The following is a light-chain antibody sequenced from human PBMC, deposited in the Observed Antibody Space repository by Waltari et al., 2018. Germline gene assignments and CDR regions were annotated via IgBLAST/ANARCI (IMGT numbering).Light chain of an antibody. CDR1: ENVPAGY. J-gene: IGKJ1*01. CDR3: QQYGSLPWT. Sequence: EFVLTQSPGTLSLSPGDRATLSCRASENVPAGYLAWYQQKPGQAPRLLISAVSSGATGIPDRFSGSESGTDFTLTISRLEPEDFAVYYCQQYGSLPWTFGQGTKVEIK. V-gene: IGKV3-20*01. CDR2: AVS.